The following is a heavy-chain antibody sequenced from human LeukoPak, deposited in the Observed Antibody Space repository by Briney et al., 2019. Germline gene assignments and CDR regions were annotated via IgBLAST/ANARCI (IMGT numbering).Heavy chain of an antibody. V-gene: IGHV3-23*01. CDR3: TKARSASSSSCYNY. CDR1: GFTFSNYS. CDR2: ISGSDTST. Sequence: GGSLRLSCAASGFTFSNYSMTWVRQAPGKGLEWVSSISGSDTSTYYADSVKGRFTISRDNSKNTLELQMDSLRAEDMAVYYCTKARSASSSSCYNYWGQGILVTVSS. D-gene: IGHD2-2*02. J-gene: IGHJ4*02.